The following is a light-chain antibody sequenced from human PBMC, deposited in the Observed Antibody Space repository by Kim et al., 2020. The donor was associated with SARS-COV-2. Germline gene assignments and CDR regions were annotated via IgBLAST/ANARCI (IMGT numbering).Light chain of an antibody. J-gene: IGKJ4*01. CDR2: GAA. Sequence: ASPGERVTLSCRASQSIDRNLAWYQQKPVKAPRLLISGAATRATDLSARFSGSGSGTEFTLTISSLQSEDFAVYYCHQYSKWPLTFGGGTKVDIK. CDR3: HQYSKWPLT. V-gene: IGKV3-15*01. CDR1: QSIDRN.